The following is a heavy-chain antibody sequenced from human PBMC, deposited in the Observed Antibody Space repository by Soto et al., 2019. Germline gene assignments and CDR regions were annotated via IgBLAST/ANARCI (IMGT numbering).Heavy chain of an antibody. CDR1: GYTFTDCY. V-gene: IGHV1-2*02. Sequence: ASVKVSCKASGYTFTDCYVHWVRQAPGQGLEWMGWINPNSGGTKYAQKFQGRVTMTRDTSISTAYMDLSRLRSDDTAVYYCATPPFAQSTAMFDYWGQGTLVTVSS. D-gene: IGHD5-18*01. J-gene: IGHJ4*02. CDR2: INPNSGGT. CDR3: ATPPFAQSTAMFDY.